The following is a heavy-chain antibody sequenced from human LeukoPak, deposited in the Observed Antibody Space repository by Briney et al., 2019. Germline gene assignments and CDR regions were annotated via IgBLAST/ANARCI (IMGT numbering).Heavy chain of an antibody. D-gene: IGHD4-11*01. Sequence: GESLKISCKSSGYRFTSYWISWVRQIPGKGLEWMGRIDPSDSYTNYSPSFEGHVTISADKSISTAYLQWSSLKASDTAMYYCARRRYSSWYFDLWGRGTLVTVSS. CDR2: IDPSDSYT. CDR1: GYRFTSYW. CDR3: ARRRYSSWYFDL. V-gene: IGHV5-10-1*01. J-gene: IGHJ2*01.